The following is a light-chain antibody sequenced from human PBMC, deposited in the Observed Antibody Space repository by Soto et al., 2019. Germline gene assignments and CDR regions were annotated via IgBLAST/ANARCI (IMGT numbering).Light chain of an antibody. Sequence: EIVLTQSPGTLSLSPGERATLSCRASQSVSSSYLAWYQQEPGQAPRLLIYGASSRATGIPDRFSGSGSGTDFTLTISRLEPEDFAVYYCQQYYNSPITFGPGTKVDIK. CDR1: QSVSSSY. J-gene: IGKJ3*01. V-gene: IGKV3-20*01. CDR3: QQYYNSPIT. CDR2: GAS.